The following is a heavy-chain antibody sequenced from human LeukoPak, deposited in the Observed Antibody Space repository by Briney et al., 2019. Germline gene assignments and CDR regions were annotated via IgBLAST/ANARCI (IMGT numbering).Heavy chain of an antibody. CDR3: ARGVGPYYYGSGSPSYYFDF. CDR1: GGSISSGGYY. V-gene: IGHV4-31*03. D-gene: IGHD3-10*01. J-gene: IGHJ4*02. Sequence: SETLSLTCTVSGGSISSGGYYWSWIRQHPGKGLEWIGYIYYGGSTNYNPSLKSRVTISVDTSKNQFSLKLSSVTAADTAVYYCARGVGPYYYGSGSPSYYFDFWGQGTLVTVSS. CDR2: IYYGGST.